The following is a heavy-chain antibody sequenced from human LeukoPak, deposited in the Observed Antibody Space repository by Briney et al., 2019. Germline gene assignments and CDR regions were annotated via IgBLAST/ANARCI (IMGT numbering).Heavy chain of an antibody. Sequence: GGSLRLSCAASGFTFSNAWMSWVRQAPGKGLEWVSRIKSKTDGGTTDYAAPVKGRFTISSDDSKNTLYLQMNSLKTEDTAVYYCLGDIVVVAAPTDIWGQGTMVTVSS. CDR1: GFTFSNAW. CDR2: IKSKTDGGTT. CDR3: LGDIVVVAAPTDI. D-gene: IGHD2-15*01. V-gene: IGHV3-15*01. J-gene: IGHJ3*02.